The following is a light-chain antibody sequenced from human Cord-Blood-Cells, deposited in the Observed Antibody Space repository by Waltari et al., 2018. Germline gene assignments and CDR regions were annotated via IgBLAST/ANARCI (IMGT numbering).Light chain of an antibody. J-gene: IGKJ4*01. CDR1: QSISSY. CDR3: QQSYSTLALT. Sequence: DIQMTQSPSYLSAPVGDTVTITCRASQSISSYLNWYQQKPGKAPKLLIYAASSLQSGVPSRFSGSGSGTDFTLTISSLQPEDFATYYCQQSYSTLALTFGGGTKVEIK. CDR2: AAS. V-gene: IGKV1-39*01.